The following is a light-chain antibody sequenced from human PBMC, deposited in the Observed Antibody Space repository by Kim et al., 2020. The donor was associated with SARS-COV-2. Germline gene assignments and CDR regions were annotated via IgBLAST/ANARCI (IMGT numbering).Light chain of an antibody. CDR3: QQLDSDPLT. V-gene: IGKV1-9*01. J-gene: IGKJ4*01. CDR2: ASS. Sequence: QLTQSPSSLSASVGDRVTITCRASQDISSYLAWYQQKPGKAPNLLIYASSTLQSGVPSRFSGSGSGTDFTLTISSLQPEDFATYYCQQLDSDPLTFGGGTKVDIK. CDR1: QDISSY.